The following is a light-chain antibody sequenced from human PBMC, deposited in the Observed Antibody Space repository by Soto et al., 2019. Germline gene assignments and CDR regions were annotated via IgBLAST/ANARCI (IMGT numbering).Light chain of an antibody. CDR3: QQDDNSTNK. J-gene: IGKJ5*01. CDR1: QSISSSF. Sequence: DIVLTQSPGILSSSAGFRASLSCWSSQSISSSFLAWYQQKPGQAPRLLIYGASSRATGIPDRFSGTGSETDFTLTISRLEPEDFAVYYCQQDDNSTNKFGQGTRLEIK. V-gene: IGKV3-20*01. CDR2: GAS.